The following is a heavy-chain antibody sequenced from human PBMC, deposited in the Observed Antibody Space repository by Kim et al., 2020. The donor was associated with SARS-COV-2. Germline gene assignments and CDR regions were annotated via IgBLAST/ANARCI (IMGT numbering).Heavy chain of an antibody. V-gene: IGHV4-59*13. Sequence: SETLSLTCTVSGGSISSYYWSWIRQPPGKGLEWIGYIYYSGSTNYNPSLKSRVTISVDTSKNQFSLKLSSVTAADTAVYYCARTTRRGRPPYYYYGMDVWGQGTTVTVSS. D-gene: IGHD2-15*01. J-gene: IGHJ6*02. CDR2: IYYSGST. CDR3: ARTTRRGRPPYYYYGMDV. CDR1: GGSISSYY.